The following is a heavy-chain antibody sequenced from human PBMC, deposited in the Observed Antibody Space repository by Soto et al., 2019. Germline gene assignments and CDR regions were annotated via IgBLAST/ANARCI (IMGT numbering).Heavy chain of an antibody. J-gene: IGHJ4*02. CDR2: ISDSGDFT. D-gene: IGHD2-2*01. CDR1: GFTFSVNY. Sequence: QVQLVESGGGLVKPGGSLRLSCAASGFTFSVNYMSWIRQAPGKGLEWISYISDSGDFTNHADSVKGRFTISRDNAKDSLYLQMNNLRAEDTAMYYCTRAVGSGPAAHFDYWGQGTLVTVSS. CDR3: TRAVGSGPAAHFDY. V-gene: IGHV3-11*05.